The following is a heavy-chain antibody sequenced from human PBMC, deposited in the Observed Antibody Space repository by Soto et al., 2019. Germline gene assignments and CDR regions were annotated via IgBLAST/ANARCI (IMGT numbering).Heavy chain of an antibody. V-gene: IGHV4-4*02. CDR3: ATYSYGSGDSGRFDP. J-gene: IGHJ5*02. Sequence: QVQLQESGPGLVKSSGTLSLTCAVSGGSISTRNWWTWVRQPPGKGLEWIGEIYHAGSTNYNPSLKGRVIMSIDKAKNQFSLNLSSVTAADTAMYYCATYSYGSGDSGRFDPWGQGTLVTVSS. CDR1: GGSISTRNW. D-gene: IGHD3-10*01. CDR2: IYHAGST.